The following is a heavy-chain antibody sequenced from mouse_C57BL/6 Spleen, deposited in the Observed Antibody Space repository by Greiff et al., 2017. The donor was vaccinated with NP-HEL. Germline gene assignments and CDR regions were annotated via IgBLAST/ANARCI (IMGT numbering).Heavy chain of an antibody. D-gene: IGHD1-1*01. V-gene: IGHV1-64*01. Sequence: QVQLQQPGAELVKPGASVKLSCKASGYTFTSYWMHWVKQRPGQGLEWIGMIHPNSGSTNYNEKFKSKATLTVDKSSSTAYMQLSSLTSEDSAVYYCARSRGYGSSSFFDYWGQGTTLTVSS. CDR2: IHPNSGST. CDR3: ARSRGYGSSSFFDY. CDR1: GYTFTSYW. J-gene: IGHJ2*01.